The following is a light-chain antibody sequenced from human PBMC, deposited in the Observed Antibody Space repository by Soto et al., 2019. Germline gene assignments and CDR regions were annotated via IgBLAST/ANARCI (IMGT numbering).Light chain of an antibody. Sequence: EIVMTQSPATLSVSPGERATLSCRASQSVSSNLAWYQQKPGQAPRLLIYGASTRATGIPARFSGSGSGTEFTLIISRLQSEDFAVYYCQQYKNWPPLTFGGGTKVEIK. CDR3: QQYKNWPPLT. CDR2: GAS. V-gene: IGKV3D-15*01. CDR1: QSVSSN. J-gene: IGKJ4*01.